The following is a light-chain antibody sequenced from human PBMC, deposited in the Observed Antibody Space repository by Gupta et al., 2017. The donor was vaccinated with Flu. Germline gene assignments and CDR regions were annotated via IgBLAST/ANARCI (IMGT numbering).Light chain of an antibody. CDR3: QQYDDWPPFT. CDR2: GAS. J-gene: IGKJ5*01. CDR1: QSISSN. V-gene: IGKV3-15*01. Sequence: EIVMTQSPDTLSVSPGERATLSCRASQSISSNLAWYQHKPGLAPRLLIFGASTRATGIADRFSGSGSGTEFTLTISSLESEDFAVYYCQQYDDWPPFTFGQGTRLEIK.